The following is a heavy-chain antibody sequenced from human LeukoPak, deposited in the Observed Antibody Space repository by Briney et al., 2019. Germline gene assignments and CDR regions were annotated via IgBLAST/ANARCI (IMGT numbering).Heavy chain of an antibody. D-gene: IGHD1-1*01. V-gene: IGHV3-7*01. CDR2: IKQDRSEK. CDR3: ARERKYDSNFDY. CDR1: GFTFTNYW. Sequence: GGSLRLSCAASGFTFTNYWMSWVRQAPGKGLELVANIKQDRSEKYYVDSVKGRFTISRDNAKNSLYLQTNSLRAEDTAVYYCARERKYDSNFDYWGQGTLVTVSS. J-gene: IGHJ4*02.